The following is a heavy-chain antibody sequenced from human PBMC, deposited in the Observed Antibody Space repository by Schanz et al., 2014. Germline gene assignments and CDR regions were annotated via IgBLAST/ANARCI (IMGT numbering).Heavy chain of an antibody. CDR2: IHQSGGT. CDR1: GGDIGNYY. J-gene: IGHJ5*02. D-gene: IGHD3-3*01. V-gene: IGHV4-59*08. Sequence: QVQLQESGPGLVKPSETLSLTCSVSGGDIGNYYWSWIRQPPGKGLEWIGYIHQSGGTNYNPSLKRRVPILVDPSKNQFPLRLTSLTAADTAVYYCAKFLYDDPSWGQGTLVTVSS. CDR3: AKFLYDDPS.